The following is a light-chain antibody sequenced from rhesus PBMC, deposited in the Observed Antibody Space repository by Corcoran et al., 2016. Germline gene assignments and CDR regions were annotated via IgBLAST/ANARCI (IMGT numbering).Light chain of an antibody. Sequence: DIQMTQSPSSLSASVGDTVTITCRASQGISSYLAWYQQKPGKAPKLLLYKASTLQRGVPSRFSGSGSGTDFTLTISSLQPEDFATYYCQQHNSDPLTFGGGTKVEIK. CDR1: QGISSY. V-gene: IGKV1-25*01. J-gene: IGKJ4*01. CDR3: QQHNSDPLT. CDR2: KAS.